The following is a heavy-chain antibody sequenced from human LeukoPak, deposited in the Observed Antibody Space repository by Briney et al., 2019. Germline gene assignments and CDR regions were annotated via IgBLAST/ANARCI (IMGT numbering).Heavy chain of an antibody. CDR1: GFTFSSYS. CDR2: ISSTSNYI. Sequence: PGGSLRLSCAASGFTFSSYSMNWVRQAPGRGLEWVSSISSTSNYIYYADSVKGRFTISRDNAKTSLYLQMNSLRAEDTAVYYCARDDRYSYGYSQSGHFDYWGQGILVTVSP. J-gene: IGHJ4*02. CDR3: ARDDRYSYGYSQSGHFDY. D-gene: IGHD5-18*01. V-gene: IGHV3-21*01.